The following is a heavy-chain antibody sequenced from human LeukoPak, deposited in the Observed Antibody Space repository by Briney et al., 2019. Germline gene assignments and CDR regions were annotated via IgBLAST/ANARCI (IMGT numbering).Heavy chain of an antibody. Sequence: GGSLTLSCAASGFIFSSYPMLWVRQAPGEGVVWVGLISYGGIDKFYAHSVKGRFPISRDSSKRTLYLQMHSLRAEDTAMYYCARESWSDSVAFDIWGLGTMVIVSS. D-gene: IGHD3-3*01. J-gene: IGHJ3*02. CDR1: GFIFSSYP. CDR2: ISYGGIDK. V-gene: IGHV3-30*04. CDR3: ARESWSDSVAFDI.